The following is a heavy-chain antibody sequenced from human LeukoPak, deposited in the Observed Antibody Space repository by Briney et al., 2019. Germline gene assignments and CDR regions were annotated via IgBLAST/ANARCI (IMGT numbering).Heavy chain of an antibody. D-gene: IGHD2-8*02. Sequence: SETLSLTCAVYGGSFSGYYWSWLRQPPGKGLEWIGEINHSGGTNYNPSLKSRVTISVDTSKNQFSLKLSSVTAADTAVYSCARGVQDIVLWVPRPKSYYMDVWGKGTTVTVSS. CDR3: ARGVQDIVLWVPRPKSYYMDV. CDR1: GGSFSGYY. CDR2: INHSGGT. J-gene: IGHJ6*03. V-gene: IGHV4-34*01.